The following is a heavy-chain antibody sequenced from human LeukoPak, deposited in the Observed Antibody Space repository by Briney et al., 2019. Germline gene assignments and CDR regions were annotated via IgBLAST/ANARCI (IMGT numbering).Heavy chain of an antibody. V-gene: IGHV3-9*01. Sequence: GGSLRPSCAASGFTFDDYAMHWVRQAPGKGLEWVSGISWNSGSIGYADSVKGRFTISRDNAKNSLYLQMNSLRAEDTALYYCAKARNTRIAAAADPFDYWGQGTLVTVSS. J-gene: IGHJ4*02. CDR3: AKARNTRIAAAADPFDY. D-gene: IGHD6-13*01. CDR2: ISWNSGSI. CDR1: GFTFDDYA.